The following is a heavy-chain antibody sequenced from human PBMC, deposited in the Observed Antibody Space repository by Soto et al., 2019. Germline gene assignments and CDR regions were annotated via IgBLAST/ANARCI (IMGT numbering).Heavy chain of an antibody. D-gene: IGHD3-10*01. Sequence: SATLYLTCAVYGWSFSGYYWSWIRPPPGKGLEWIGEINHSGSTYYNPSLKSRVTISVDTSKNQFSLKLSSVTAADTAVYYCARSYGSGSYPAYWGQGTLVTV. CDR2: INHSGST. CDR3: ARSYGSGSYPAY. CDR1: GWSFSGYY. V-gene: IGHV4-34*01. J-gene: IGHJ4*02.